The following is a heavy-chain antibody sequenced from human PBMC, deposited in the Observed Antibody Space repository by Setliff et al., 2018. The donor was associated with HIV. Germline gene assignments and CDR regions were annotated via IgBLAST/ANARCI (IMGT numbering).Heavy chain of an antibody. D-gene: IGHD6-19*01. J-gene: IGHJ4*02. V-gene: IGHV4-4*07. CDR2: IHSTGST. CDR3: ARLRQWLAFFDS. Sequence: SETLSLTCTVSGGSISSYYWSWIRQPAGKGLEWIGRIHSTGSTHYNPSLKSRVTMSLDTSQNQFSLKLTSVTAADTAVYYCARLRQWLAFFDSWGQGTLVTVSS. CDR1: GGSISSYY.